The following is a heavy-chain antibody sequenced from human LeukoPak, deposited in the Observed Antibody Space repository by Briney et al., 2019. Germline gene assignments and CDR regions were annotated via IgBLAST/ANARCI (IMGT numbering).Heavy chain of an antibody. J-gene: IGHJ4*02. D-gene: IGHD7-27*01. CDR1: GFTFSSYA. CDR3: AKALKLGPFDY. CDR2: ISWNSGSI. V-gene: IGHV3-9*01. Sequence: GGSLRLSCAASGFTFSSYAMHWVRQAPGKGLEWVSGISWNSGSIGYADSVKGRFTISRDNAKNSLYLQMNSLRAEDTALYYCAKALKLGPFDYWGQGTLVTVSS.